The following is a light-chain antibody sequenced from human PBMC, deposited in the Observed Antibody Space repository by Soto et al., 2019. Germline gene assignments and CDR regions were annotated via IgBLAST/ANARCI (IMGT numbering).Light chain of an antibody. Sequence: QSALTQPASVSGSPGQSITISCTGTSSDVGGYNSVSWYQQHPGKAPKLMIYDVSDRPSGVSNRFSGSKTGNTASLTISGLQEEDEADYYCSSYTSSSTLGVFGGGTKLTVL. CDR1: SSDVGGYNS. V-gene: IGLV2-14*01. J-gene: IGLJ2*01. CDR3: SSYTSSSTLGV. CDR2: DVS.